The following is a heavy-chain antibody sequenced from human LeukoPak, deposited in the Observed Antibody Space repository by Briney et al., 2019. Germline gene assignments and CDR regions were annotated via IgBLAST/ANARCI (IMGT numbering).Heavy chain of an antibody. D-gene: IGHD6-19*01. CDR1: GFTFSSYA. V-gene: IGHV3-30-3*01. J-gene: IGHJ6*02. Sequence: GRSLRLSCAASGFTFSSYAMHWVRQAPGKGLEWVAVISYDGSNKYYADSVKGRFTISRDNSKNTLYLQMNSLRDEDTAVYYCARDRSSGRYARGWGNYGMDVWGQGTTVTVSS. CDR2: ISYDGSNK. CDR3: ARDRSSGRYARGWGNYGMDV.